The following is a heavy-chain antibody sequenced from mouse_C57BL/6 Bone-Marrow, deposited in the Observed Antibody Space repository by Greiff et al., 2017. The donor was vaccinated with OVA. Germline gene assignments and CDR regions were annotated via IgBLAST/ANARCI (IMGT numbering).Heavy chain of an antibody. CDR2: IHPNSGST. CDR1: GYTFTSYW. D-gene: IGHD2-1*01. V-gene: IGHV1-64*01. Sequence: VQLQQPGAELVKPGASVKLSCKASGYTFTSYWMHWVKQRPGQGLEWIGMIHPNSGSTNYNEKFKSKATLTVDKSSSTAYMQLSSLTSEDSAGYYCAREEATMDAYWGQGTLVTVSA. J-gene: IGHJ3*01. CDR3: AREEATMDAY.